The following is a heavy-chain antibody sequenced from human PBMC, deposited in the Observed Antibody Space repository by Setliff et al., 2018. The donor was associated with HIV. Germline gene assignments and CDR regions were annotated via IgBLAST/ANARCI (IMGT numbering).Heavy chain of an antibody. Sequence: TLSLTCTISGGSFGVYRWSWIRQSAGRGLEWIGRINSSGTTDYKPSLKGRVAISVDTSRNQFSLRVTSVTAADTAVYFCARDRHSSGLGSYGPWGPGILVTVSS. CDR3: ARDRHSSGLGSYGP. CDR2: INSSGTT. V-gene: IGHV4-4*07. J-gene: IGHJ5*02. D-gene: IGHD3-10*01. CDR1: GGSFGVYR.